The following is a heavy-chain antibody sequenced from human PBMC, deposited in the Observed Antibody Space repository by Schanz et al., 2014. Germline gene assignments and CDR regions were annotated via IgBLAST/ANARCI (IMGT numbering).Heavy chain of an antibody. Sequence: EVQLVESGGGLVKPGGSLRLSCAASGFTVSNSYIHWVRQAPGKGLEWVSTIYSSGSTYYADSVRGRFTISRDNSMNTVYLQMNSLRVEDTAVYYCAMGGYQLHHWGQGTLVTVSS. V-gene: IGHV3-53*01. J-gene: IGHJ4*02. D-gene: IGHD1-7*01. CDR3: AMGGYQLHH. CDR2: IYSSGST. CDR1: GFTVSNSY.